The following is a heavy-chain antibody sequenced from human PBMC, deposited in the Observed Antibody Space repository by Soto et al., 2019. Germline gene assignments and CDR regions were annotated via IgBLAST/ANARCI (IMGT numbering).Heavy chain of an antibody. D-gene: IGHD3-22*01. CDR3: ARHDGSVDQYNYYYRMHL. Sequence: PGGSLRLSCAASGFNLSNNYMSWVRQAPGKGLEWVSVIYSGGSTYYADSVKGRFTISRDNSKNTLYLQMSSLRAEDTAVYYCARHDGSVDQYNYYYRMHLCGHGTRVTVSS. CDR1: GFNLSNNY. J-gene: IGHJ6*02. V-gene: IGHV3-53*01. CDR2: IYSGGST.